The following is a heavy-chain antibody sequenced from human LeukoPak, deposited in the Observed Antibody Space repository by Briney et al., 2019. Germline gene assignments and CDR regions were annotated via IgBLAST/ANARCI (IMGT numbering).Heavy chain of an antibody. V-gene: IGHV3-30*02. D-gene: IGHD6-13*01. Sequence: PGGSLRLSCAASGFTFSSYAMHWVCQAPGKGLEWVAFIRYDGSNKYYADSVKGRFTISRDNAKNSLYLQMNSLRAEDTAVYYCATCIAAAGWYYFDYWGQGTLVTVSS. CDR3: ATCIAAAGWYYFDY. CDR1: GFTFSSYA. J-gene: IGHJ4*02. CDR2: IRYDGSNK.